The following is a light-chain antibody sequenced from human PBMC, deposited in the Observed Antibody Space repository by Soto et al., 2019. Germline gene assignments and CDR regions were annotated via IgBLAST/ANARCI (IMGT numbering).Light chain of an antibody. Sequence: EIVMTQSPATLSVSPGQRATLSCRASQSVSSNLAWYQQKPGQAPRLLIYGASARATGIPARFSGSGTGTEFTLTISSLQSEDSAVYYCHHYNNWPPYTFGRGTKLEIK. CDR1: QSVSSN. CDR2: GAS. J-gene: IGKJ2*01. V-gene: IGKV3-15*01. CDR3: HHYNNWPPYT.